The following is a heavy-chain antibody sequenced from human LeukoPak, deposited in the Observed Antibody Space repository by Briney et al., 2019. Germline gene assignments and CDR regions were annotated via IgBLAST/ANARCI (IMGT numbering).Heavy chain of an antibody. J-gene: IGHJ4*02. V-gene: IGHV3-23*01. CDR2: ISGSGGST. Sequence: GTSLRLSCAASGFTFSSYGMSWVRQAPGKGLEWVSAISGSGGSTYYADSVKGRFTMSRDNSKNTLYLQMNSLRAEDTAVYYCAKRTRSGGNGDFDYWGQGTLVTVSS. D-gene: IGHD2-15*01. CDR3: AKRTRSGGNGDFDY. CDR1: GFTFSSYG.